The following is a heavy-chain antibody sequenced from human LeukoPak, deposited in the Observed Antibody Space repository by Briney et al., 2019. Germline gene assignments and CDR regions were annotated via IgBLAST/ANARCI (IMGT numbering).Heavy chain of an antibody. V-gene: IGHV3-21*01. CDR3: ARAGYSSSWYGVS. CDR1: GFTFSSYS. CDR2: ISSSSSYI. Sequence: GGSLRLSCAASGFTFSSYSMNWVRQAPGKGLEWVSSISSSSSYIYYADSVKGRFTISRDNAKNSLYLQMNSLRAEDTAVYYCARAGYSSSWYGVSWGQGTLVTVSS. D-gene: IGHD6-13*01. J-gene: IGHJ5*02.